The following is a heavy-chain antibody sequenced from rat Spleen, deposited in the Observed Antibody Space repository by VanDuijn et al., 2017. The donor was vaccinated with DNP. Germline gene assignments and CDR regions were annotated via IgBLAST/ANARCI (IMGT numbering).Heavy chain of an antibody. V-gene: IGHV4-2*01. D-gene: IGHD1-11*01. CDR3: AKGPNYGGWSDYFDY. Sequence: EVQLVESGGGLVQPGRSMKPSCAASGFTFSDYYMAWVRQAPGKGLEWIGQINKDSSTKNYVPSVKEKITISRDNVQNTLYLQMSKLGSEDTAIYYCAKGPNYGGWSDYFDYWGQGVMVTVSS. J-gene: IGHJ2*01. CDR1: GFTFSDYY. CDR2: INKDSSTK.